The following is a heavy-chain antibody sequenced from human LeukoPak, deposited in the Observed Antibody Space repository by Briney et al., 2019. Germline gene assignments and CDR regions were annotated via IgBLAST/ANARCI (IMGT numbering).Heavy chain of an antibody. CDR2: ISTSSSYI. CDR3: ARGADGVSSNSRGWFDP. D-gene: IGHD2-15*01. J-gene: IGHJ5*02. CDR1: GFTFSSYE. V-gene: IGHV3-21*01. Sequence: GGSLRLSCAASGFTFSSYEMNWVRQAPGKGLEWVSSISTSSSYIYYADSVRGRFTISRDNAKNSLYLQMNSLRAEDTAVYSCARGADGVSSNSRGWFDPWGQGTLVTVSS.